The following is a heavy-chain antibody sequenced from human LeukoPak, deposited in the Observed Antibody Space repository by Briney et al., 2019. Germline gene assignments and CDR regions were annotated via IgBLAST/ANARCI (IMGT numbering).Heavy chain of an antibody. D-gene: IGHD2-15*01. J-gene: IGHJ6*02. CDR2: ISGSGGST. CDR3: AKDWSETYCSGGSCIYYYYYGMDV. Sequence: GGSLRLSCAASGFIFSSYSMSWVRQAPGKGLEWVSAISGSGGSTYYADSVKGRFTISRDNSKNTLYLQMNSLRAEDTAVYYCAKDWSETYCSGGSCIYYYYYGMDVWGQGTTVTVSS. CDR1: GFIFSSYS. V-gene: IGHV3-23*01.